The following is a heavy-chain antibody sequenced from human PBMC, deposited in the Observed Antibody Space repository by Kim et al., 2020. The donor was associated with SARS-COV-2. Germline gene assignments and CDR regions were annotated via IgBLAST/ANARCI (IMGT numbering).Heavy chain of an antibody. D-gene: IGHD6-13*01. J-gene: IGHJ5*02. Sequence: SPSLKSRLTITKDTSKNQVVLTMTNMDPVDTATYYCAHRRPSSWYGDWFDPWGQGTLVTVSS. CDR3: AHRRPSSWYGDWFDP. V-gene: IGHV2-5*01.